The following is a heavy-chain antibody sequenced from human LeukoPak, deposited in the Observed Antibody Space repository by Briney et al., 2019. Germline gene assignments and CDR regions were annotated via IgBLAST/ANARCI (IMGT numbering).Heavy chain of an antibody. Sequence: ASVKVSCKVSGYTLTELSMHWVRQAPGKGLEWMGGFDPEDPEDGEAIYAQKFQGRVTMTEDTPTDTAYMELSSLRSEDTAVYYCTTGKIYCSSCSDDYWGQGTLVTVSS. CDR3: TTGKIYCSSCSDDY. J-gene: IGHJ4*02. CDR2: FDPEDPEDGEA. D-gene: IGHD6-13*01. CDR1: GYTLTELS. V-gene: IGHV1-24*01.